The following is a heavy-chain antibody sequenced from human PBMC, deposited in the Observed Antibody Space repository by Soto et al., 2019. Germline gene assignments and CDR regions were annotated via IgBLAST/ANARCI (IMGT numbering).Heavy chain of an antibody. CDR2: ISSSGSTI. J-gene: IGHJ6*02. CDR1: GFTFSDYY. Sequence: GGSLRLSCAASGFTFSDYYMSFIRQAPGKGLEWVSYISSSGSTIYYADSVKGRFTISRYNAKNSLYLQMNSLRAEDTVVYYCARERDDWGGAARPNRYYNHDMDVWGQGTKVTVYS. D-gene: IGHD6-6*01. V-gene: IGHV3-11*01. CDR3: ARERDDWGGAARPNRYYNHDMDV.